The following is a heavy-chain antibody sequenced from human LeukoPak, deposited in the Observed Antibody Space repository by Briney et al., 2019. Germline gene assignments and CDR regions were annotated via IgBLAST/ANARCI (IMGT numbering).Heavy chain of an antibody. D-gene: IGHD2-8*02. CDR2: INAKSGDT. V-gene: IGHV1-2*02. Sequence: ASVKVSCKASGYTFTDYYMHWVRQAPGQGLEWMGWINAKSGDTKYAQKFQARVTMTRDTSITTTYMEVSRLSPDDTAVYYCARQNTGQLDYWGQGTLVTVSS. J-gene: IGHJ4*02. CDR3: ARQNTGQLDY. CDR1: GYTFTDYY.